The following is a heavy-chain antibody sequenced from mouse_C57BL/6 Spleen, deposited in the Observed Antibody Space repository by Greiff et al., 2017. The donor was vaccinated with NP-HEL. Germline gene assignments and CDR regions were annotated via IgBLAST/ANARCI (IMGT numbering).Heavy chain of an antibody. CDR3: ARGGLGFDY. V-gene: IGHV1-26*01. D-gene: IGHD4-1*01. CDR1: GYTFTDYY. CDR2: INPNNGGT. J-gene: IGHJ2*01. Sequence: EVQLQQSGPELVKPGASVKISCKASGYTFTDYYMNWVKQSHGKSLEWIGDINPNNGGTSYNQKFKGKATLTVDKSSSTAYMEVRRLTSEDSAVYYCARGGLGFDYWGQGTTLTVSS.